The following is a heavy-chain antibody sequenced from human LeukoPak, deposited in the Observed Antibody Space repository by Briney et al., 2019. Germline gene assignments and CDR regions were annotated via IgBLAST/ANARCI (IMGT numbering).Heavy chain of an antibody. CDR1: GYTFSSYA. CDR3: ARSYYYHSSGYGDYFDY. Sequence: ASVKVSCKASGYTFSSYAMNWVRQAPGQGLEWMGWINTNTGNPTYAQGFTGRFVFSLDTSVSTAYLQVNSLKAEDTAVYYCARSYYYHSSGYGDYFDYWGQGTLVTVSS. D-gene: IGHD3-22*01. J-gene: IGHJ4*02. V-gene: IGHV7-4-1*02. CDR2: INTNTGNP.